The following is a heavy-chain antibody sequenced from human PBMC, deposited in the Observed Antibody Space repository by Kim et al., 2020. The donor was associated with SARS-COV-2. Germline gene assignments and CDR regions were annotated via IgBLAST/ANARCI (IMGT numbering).Heavy chain of an antibody. CDR3: SRDVGRWLQSSY. Sequence: ASVKVSCKASGYTFITFPLHWVRQAPGQRLEWLGCINPGNGTTKYSQKFQDRVTITRATSASTAYMELTSLTSEDTAVYYWSRDVGRWLQSSYWGQGTLV. CDR2: INPGNGTT. V-gene: IGHV1-3*01. J-gene: IGHJ4*02. CDR1: GYTFITFP. D-gene: IGHD5-18*01.